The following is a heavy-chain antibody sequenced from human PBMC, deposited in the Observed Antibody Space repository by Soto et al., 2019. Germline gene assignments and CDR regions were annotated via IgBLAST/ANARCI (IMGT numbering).Heavy chain of an antibody. J-gene: IGHJ6*02. V-gene: IGHV4-31*03. Sequence: SETLSLTCTVSGGSISSGGYYWSWIRQHPGKGLEWIGYIYYSGSTYYNPSLKSRVTISVDTSKSQFSLKLSSVTAADTAVYYCALNSQKPYYYYGMDGWGQGTTVTVSS. D-gene: IGHD5-18*01. CDR1: GGSISSGGYY. CDR3: ALNSQKPYYYYGMDG. CDR2: IYYSGST.